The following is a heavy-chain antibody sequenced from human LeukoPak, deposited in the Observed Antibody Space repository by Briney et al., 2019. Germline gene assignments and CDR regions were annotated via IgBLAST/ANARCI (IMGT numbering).Heavy chain of an antibody. CDR2: ISYDGSNK. D-gene: IGHD3-10*01. J-gene: IGHJ4*02. CDR3: ATLGLYYYGSGSFGY. CDR1: GFTFSSYA. Sequence: PGGSLRLSCAASGFTFSSYAMHWVRQAPGKGLEWVTVISYDGSNKYYADSVKGRFTISRDNSKNTLYLQMNSLRAEDTAVYYCATLGLYYYGSGSFGYWGQGTLVTVSS. V-gene: IGHV3-30*04.